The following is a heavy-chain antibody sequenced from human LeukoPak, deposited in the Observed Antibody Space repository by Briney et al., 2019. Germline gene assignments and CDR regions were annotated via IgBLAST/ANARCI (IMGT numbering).Heavy chain of an antibody. CDR2: INPSGGST. J-gene: IGHJ2*01. V-gene: IGHV1-46*01. D-gene: IGHD2-15*01. Sequence: ASVKVSCKASGYTFTSYYMHWVRQAPGQGLEWMGIINPSGGSTSYAQKFQGRVTMTRDMSTSTVYMELSSLRSEDTAVYYCARDSDCSGGGCARPNWYFDLWGRGTLVTVSS. CDR3: ARDSDCSGGGCARPNWYFDL. CDR1: GYTFTSYY.